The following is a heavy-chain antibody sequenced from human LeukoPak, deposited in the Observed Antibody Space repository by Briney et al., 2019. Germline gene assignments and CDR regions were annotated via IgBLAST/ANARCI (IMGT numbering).Heavy chain of an antibody. Sequence: GGSLRLSCGASGFIFSNYCMHWVRQAPGKGLEWVAFIRYDESNTFYADSVKGRFTISRDNSKNTLYLQMNSLRAEDTAVYYCARVGYSSSWYEIDYWGQGTLVTVSS. CDR2: IRYDESNT. CDR3: ARVGYSSSWYEIDY. CDR1: GFIFSNYC. D-gene: IGHD6-13*01. J-gene: IGHJ4*02. V-gene: IGHV3-30*02.